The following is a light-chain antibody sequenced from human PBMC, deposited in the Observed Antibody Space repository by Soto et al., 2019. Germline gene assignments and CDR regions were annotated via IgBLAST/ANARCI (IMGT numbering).Light chain of an antibody. V-gene: IGKV3-15*01. CDR3: QQDNNCPFP. CDR1: QSISSN. CDR2: GAS. J-gene: IGKJ3*01. Sequence: EIVMTQSPATLSVSPGERATLSCRARQSISSNLAWYQQKPGQAPRLLIDGASPRATGIPATFSGSGSGTEFTLTISSLQSEDFAVYYCQQDNNCPFPFGHATKVDIK.